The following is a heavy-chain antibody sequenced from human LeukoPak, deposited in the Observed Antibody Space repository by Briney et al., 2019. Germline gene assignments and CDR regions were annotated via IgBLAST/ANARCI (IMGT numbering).Heavy chain of an antibody. Sequence: SQTLSLTCTVSGGSVSSGSYYWSWIRQPPGKGLEWIGYIYYSGSTNYNPSLKSRVTISVDTSKNQFSLKLSSVTAADTAVYYCARGTDSDYYYGSGSYLWYYWGQGTLVTVSS. J-gene: IGHJ4*02. CDR1: GGSVSSGSYY. CDR3: ARGTDSDYYYGSGSYLWYY. V-gene: IGHV4-61*01. D-gene: IGHD3-10*01. CDR2: IYYSGST.